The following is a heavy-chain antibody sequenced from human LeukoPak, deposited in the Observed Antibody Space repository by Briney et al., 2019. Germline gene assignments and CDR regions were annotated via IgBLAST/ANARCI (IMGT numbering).Heavy chain of an antibody. V-gene: IGHV3-23*01. Sequence: PGGSLRLSCAASGFTFSDYAMSWVRQAPGKGLEWVSAVTYSGAPTYYADSVKGRFTISRDDAKSSLYLQMNSLRADDTAVYYCARDGWPGSSYYRPFDYWGQGTLVTVSS. D-gene: IGHD6-13*01. J-gene: IGHJ4*02. CDR2: VTYSGAPT. CDR1: GFTFSDYA. CDR3: ARDGWPGSSYYRPFDY.